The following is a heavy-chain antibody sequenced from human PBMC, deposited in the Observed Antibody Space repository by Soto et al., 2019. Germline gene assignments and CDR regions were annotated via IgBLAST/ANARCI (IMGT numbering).Heavy chain of an antibody. V-gene: IGHV4-34*01. CDR1: GESLSGYS. Sequence: LSLTCDVHGESLSGYSWSWIHQPPGKGLEWIGEINFRGTTNYHPSLKSRVSMSVDTSKNQISLNMSSVTAADTALYFCTRKLEASIRLVEWFSYKWFDPWGPGTLVTVSS. CDR3: TRKLEASIRLVEWFSYKWFDP. CDR2: INFRGTT. D-gene: IGHD3-3*01. J-gene: IGHJ5*02.